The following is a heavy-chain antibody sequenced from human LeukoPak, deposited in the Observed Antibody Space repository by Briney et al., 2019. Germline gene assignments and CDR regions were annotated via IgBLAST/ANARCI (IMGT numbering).Heavy chain of an antibody. CDR1: GFTFSSYG. J-gene: IGHJ4*02. CDR2: IWYDGSNK. Sequence: GGSLRLSCAASGFTFSSYGMHWVRQAPGKGLEWVAVIWYDGSNKYHADSVKGRFTISRDNSKNTLYLQMNSLRAEDTAVYYCAKDHTGYSYGYGHLGYWGQGTLVTVSS. CDR3: AKDHTGYSYGYGHLGY. V-gene: IGHV3-33*06. D-gene: IGHD5-18*01.